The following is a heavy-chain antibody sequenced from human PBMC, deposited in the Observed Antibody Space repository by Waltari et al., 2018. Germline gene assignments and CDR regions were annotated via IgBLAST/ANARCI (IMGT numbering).Heavy chain of an antibody. J-gene: IGHJ5*02. V-gene: IGHV3-21*01. CDR2: IGGTHSNI. CDR1: GFEFSDWD. D-gene: IGHD3-10*01. Sequence: EVRLAESGGGLVKPGGSLRLSCIASGFEFSDWDMNWVSQTPGEGLGWVASIGGTHSNIFYAESVKGRFIVSRNNAKSSLYLQMDNLRAEDSGLYYCTRDLYGSVGDWFDPWGQGTLVTVSS. CDR3: TRDLYGSVGDWFDP.